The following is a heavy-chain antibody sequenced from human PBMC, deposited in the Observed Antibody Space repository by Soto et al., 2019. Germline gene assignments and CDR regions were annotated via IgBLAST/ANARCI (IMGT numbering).Heavy chain of an antibody. CDR1: GFTFSSYA. Sequence: QVQLVESGGGVVQPGRSLRLYCAASGFTFSSYAMHWFRQAQGKGLEWVAVISYDGSNKYYADSVKGRFTISRDNSKNTLYLQMNSLRAEDTAVYYCARVRIAVASELDYWGQGTLVTVSS. D-gene: IGHD6-19*01. J-gene: IGHJ4*02. CDR3: ARVRIAVASELDY. V-gene: IGHV3-30-3*01. CDR2: ISYDGSNK.